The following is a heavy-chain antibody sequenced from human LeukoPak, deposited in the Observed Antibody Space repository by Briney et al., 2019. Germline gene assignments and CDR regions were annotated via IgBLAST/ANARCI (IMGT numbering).Heavy chain of an antibody. V-gene: IGHV3-48*01. CDR3: ATASYHDTSGFKSYWYFDI. CDR2: INYDNRTI. J-gene: IGHJ2*01. D-gene: IGHD3-22*01. Sequence: GGSLRLSCATSGLSFSNFAMNWVRQAPGKGLEWISYINYDNRTIYYADSVKGRFVISRDGAKNTVFLQLNSLRVEDTAVYYCATASYHDTSGFKSYWYFDIWGRGTLVTVSS. CDR1: GLSFSNFA.